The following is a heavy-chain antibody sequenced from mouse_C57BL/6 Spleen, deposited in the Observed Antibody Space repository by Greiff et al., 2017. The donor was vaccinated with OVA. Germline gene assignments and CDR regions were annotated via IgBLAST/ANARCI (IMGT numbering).Heavy chain of an antibody. CDR1: GFNITNTY. CDR2: IDPANGNT. Sequence: VQLQQSVAELVRPGASVKLSCTASGFNITNTYLHWVKQRPEQGLAWIGRIDPANGNTQYAPTFQGKATITADTSSNTAYRQLSSLTSEDTAIYYCTPYYGSGGYAMDYWGQGTSVTGSS. V-gene: IGHV14-3*01. J-gene: IGHJ4*01. CDR3: TPYYGSGGYAMDY. D-gene: IGHD1-1*01.